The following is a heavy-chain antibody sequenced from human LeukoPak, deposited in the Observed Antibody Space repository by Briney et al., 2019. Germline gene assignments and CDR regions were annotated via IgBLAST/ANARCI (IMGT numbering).Heavy chain of an antibody. CDR2: ISSSSSYI. CDR1: GFTFSSYS. J-gene: IGHJ5*02. D-gene: IGHD3-22*01. V-gene: IGHV3-21*01. CDR3: ARPYYYDSSAADSLFDP. Sequence: GGSLRLSCAASGFTFSSYSMNWVRQAPGKGLEWVSSISSSSSYIYYADSVKDRFTISRDNAKNSLYLQMNSLRAEDTAVYYCARPYYYDSSAADSLFDPWGQGTLVTVSS.